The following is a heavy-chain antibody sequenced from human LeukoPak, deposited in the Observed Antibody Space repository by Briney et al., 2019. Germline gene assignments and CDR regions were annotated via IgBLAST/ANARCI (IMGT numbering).Heavy chain of an antibody. CDR2: IYYSEST. J-gene: IGHJ5*02. V-gene: IGHV4-59*01. CDR1: GGSISSYY. CDR3: ARASSGWYEDWFDP. Sequence: TSETLSLTCTVSGGSISSYYWSWIRQSPGKGLEWIGYIYYSESTNFNPSLKSRVTISVDTSKNQFSLKLSSVTAADTAVYYCARASSGWYEDWFDPWGQGTLVTVSS. D-gene: IGHD6-19*01.